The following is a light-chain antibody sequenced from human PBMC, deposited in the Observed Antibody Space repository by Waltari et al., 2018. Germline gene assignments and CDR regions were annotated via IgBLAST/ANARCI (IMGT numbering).Light chain of an antibody. CDR1: SSNIGSNP. CDR3: AAWDDSLNGNV. V-gene: IGLV1-44*01. CDR2: SNS. Sequence: QSVLTQPPSASGTPGQKVTISCSGSSSNIGSNPVNWFQQLPGTAPKLLIYSNSQRPSGVPDRFSGSKSGTSASLAISGLQSEDEADYYCAAWDDSLNGNVFGSGTKVTVL. J-gene: IGLJ6*01.